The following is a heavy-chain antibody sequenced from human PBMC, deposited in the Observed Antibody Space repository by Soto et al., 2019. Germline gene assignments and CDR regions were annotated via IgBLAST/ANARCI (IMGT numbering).Heavy chain of an antibody. J-gene: IGHJ5*02. CDR3: VKGGRLDA. CDR2: ITSSGGPT. Sequence: EVQLLESGGGLIQPGGSLRLSCAASGFPFSTYEMTWARQSPGKGLEGVAFITSSGGPTYYADSVRGRFPISRDNSKNTLYLQMDIMRVEDAARYYCVKGGRLDAWGQGTLVTVSS. V-gene: IGHV3-23*01. D-gene: IGHD5-12*01. CDR1: GFPFSTYE.